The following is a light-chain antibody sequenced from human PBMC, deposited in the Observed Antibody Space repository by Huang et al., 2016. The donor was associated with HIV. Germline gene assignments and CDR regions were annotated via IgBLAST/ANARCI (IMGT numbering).Light chain of an antibody. J-gene: IGKJ1*01. V-gene: IGKV3-20*01. Sequence: EIVLTQSPGTLSLSPGQSLTLSCRASQTVSNDYLAWYQQKPGQSPRILIYAASTRGAGSADRFSGSGSAADFILTVSRLEPEEAAVYYCQQYALSPWTFGHGTKVEI. CDR3: QQYALSPWT. CDR1: QTVSNDY. CDR2: AAS.